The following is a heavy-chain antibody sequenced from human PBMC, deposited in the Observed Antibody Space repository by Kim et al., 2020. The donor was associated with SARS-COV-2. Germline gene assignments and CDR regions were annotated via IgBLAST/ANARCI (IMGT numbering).Heavy chain of an antibody. CDR2: ISYDGSNK. J-gene: IGHJ6*03. Sequence: GGSLRLSCAASGFTFSSYAMHWVRQAPGKGLEWVAVISYDGSNKYYADSVKGRFTISRDNSKNTLYLQMNSLRAEDTAVYYCAREPDSSPNYYYIDVWGKGTPVTVSS. D-gene: IGHD2-21*01. CDR3: AREPDSSPNYYYIDV. V-gene: IGHV3-30-3*01. CDR1: GFTFSSYA.